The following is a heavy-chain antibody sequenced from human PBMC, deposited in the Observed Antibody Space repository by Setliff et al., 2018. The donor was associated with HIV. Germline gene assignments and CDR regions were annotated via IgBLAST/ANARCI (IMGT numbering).Heavy chain of an antibody. CDR1: GFTFDDYA. J-gene: IGHJ3*02. V-gene: IGHV3-9*01. CDR3: AKRAGVSGTWYGGPFDI. CDR2: ISWNSGSM. Sequence: PGGSLRLSCAASGFTFDDYAMHWVRQPPGKGLEWVSGISWNSGSMNYADSVRGRFAISRDNAKNFLYLQMNNLGPEDTAFYYCAKRAGVSGTWYGGPFDIWGQGTTVTVSS. D-gene: IGHD1-26*01.